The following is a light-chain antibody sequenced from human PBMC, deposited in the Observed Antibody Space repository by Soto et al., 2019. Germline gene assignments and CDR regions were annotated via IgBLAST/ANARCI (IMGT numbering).Light chain of an antibody. Sequence: QSVLTQPASVSGSAGQSIAISCTATSSDVGGYNYVSWYQQHPGKAPKLLLSEVSKRPSGVSDRFSGSKSGNTASLTISGLQTQDEADYYCSSFTSAYTLVFGTGTKGTVL. CDR3: SSFTSAYTLV. CDR2: EVS. J-gene: IGLJ1*01. CDR1: SSDVGGYNY. V-gene: IGLV2-14*01.